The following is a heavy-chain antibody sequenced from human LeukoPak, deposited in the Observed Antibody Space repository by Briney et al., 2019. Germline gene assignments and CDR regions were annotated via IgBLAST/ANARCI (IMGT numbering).Heavy chain of an antibody. V-gene: IGHV4-39*01. CDR2: IYYSGST. D-gene: IGHD6-19*01. Sequence: SETLSLTCTVSGGSLSSSSYYWGWIRQPPGKGLEWIGSIYYSGSTYYNPSLKSRVTISVDTSKNQFSLKLSSVTAADTAVYYCASTYIAVAGAFDIWGQGTMVTVSS. J-gene: IGHJ3*02. CDR3: ASTYIAVAGAFDI. CDR1: GGSLSSSSYY.